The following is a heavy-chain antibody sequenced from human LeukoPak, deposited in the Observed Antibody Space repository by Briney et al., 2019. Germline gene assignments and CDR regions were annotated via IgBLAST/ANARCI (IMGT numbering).Heavy chain of an antibody. V-gene: IGHV1-2*02. CDR1: GYTFTGYY. Sequence: ASVTVSCKASGYTFTGYYMHWVRQAPGQGLEWMGWINPNSGGTNYAQKFQGRVTMTRDTSMSTAYMELSRLRSDDTAVYYCARESCHNFANWGQGTLVTVSS. CDR3: ARESCHNFAN. CDR2: INPNSGGT. J-gene: IGHJ4*02. D-gene: IGHD3-10*01.